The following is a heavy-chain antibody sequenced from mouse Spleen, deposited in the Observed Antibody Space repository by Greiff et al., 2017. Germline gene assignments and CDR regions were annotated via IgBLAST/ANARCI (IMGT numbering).Heavy chain of an antibody. V-gene: IGHV1-69*02. Sequence: QVQLKQPGAELVRPGASVKLSCKASGYTFTSYWINWVKQRPGQGLEWIGNIYPSDSYTNYNQKFKDKATLTVDKSSSTAYMQLSSPTSEDSAVYYCTRGVTTGAMDYWGQGTSVTVSS. CDR2: IYPSDSYT. J-gene: IGHJ4*01. CDR3: TRGVTTGAMDY. D-gene: IGHD1-1*01. CDR1: GYTFTSYW.